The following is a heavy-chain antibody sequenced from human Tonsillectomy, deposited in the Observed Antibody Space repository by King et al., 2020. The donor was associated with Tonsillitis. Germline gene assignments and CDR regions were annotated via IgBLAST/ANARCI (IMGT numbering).Heavy chain of an antibody. J-gene: IGHJ4*02. CDR3: ARDVGGELPFDY. CDR2: ISGYNGNT. CDR1: GYTFTNYG. Sequence: VQLVESGAEVKKPGASVKVSCKASGYTFTNYGISWVRQAPGQGLEWMGWISGYNGNTNYAQKLQGRVTMTTDTYTSIVYMELRSLRYDDTAVDYCARDVGGELPFDYWGQGTLVTVSS. D-gene: IGHD1-26*01. V-gene: IGHV1-18*01.